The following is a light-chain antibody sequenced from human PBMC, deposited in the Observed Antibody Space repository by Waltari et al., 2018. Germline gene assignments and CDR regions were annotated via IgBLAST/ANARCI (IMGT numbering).Light chain of an antibody. V-gene: IGLV2-14*01. Sequence: QSALTQPASVSGSPGQSITISCTGTSSDVGGYNYVSWYQQHPGKAPKLIIYEVSNRPSGVSNRFPGSKSGNTASLTISGLQAEDEADYYCSSYTSSSTLGFGGGTKLTVL. CDR3: SSYTSSSTLG. CDR1: SSDVGGYNY. CDR2: EVS. J-gene: IGLJ2*01.